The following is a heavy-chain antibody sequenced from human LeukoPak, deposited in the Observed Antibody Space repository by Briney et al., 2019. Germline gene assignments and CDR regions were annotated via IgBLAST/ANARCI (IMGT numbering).Heavy chain of an antibody. D-gene: IGHD3-10*01. CDR2: IYSDNT. J-gene: IGHJ4*02. V-gene: IGHV3-53*05. Sequence: GGSLRLSCTVPGFTVSSNSMSWVRQAPGKGLEWVSFIYSDNTHYSDSAKGRFTISRDNSKNTLYLQMNSLRAEDMALYYCAKGDGGLLSFGDYFDYWGQGTLVTVSS. CDR3: AKGDGGLLSFGDYFDY. CDR1: GFTVSSNS.